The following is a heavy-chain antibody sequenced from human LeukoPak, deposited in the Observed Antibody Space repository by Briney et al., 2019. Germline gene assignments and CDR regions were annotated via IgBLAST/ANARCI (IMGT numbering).Heavy chain of an antibody. CDR3: AKAGYSSSWPFDY. J-gene: IGHJ4*02. Sequence: GGSLRLSCAASGFTFSSYGMSWVRQAPGKGLEWVSALSGSGSTTYHADSVKGRFTISRDNSKNTLFLQMNSLRVEDTAVYYCAKAGYSSSWPFDYWGQGTLVTVSS. CDR2: LSGSGSTT. V-gene: IGHV3-23*01. D-gene: IGHD6-13*01. CDR1: GFTFSSYG.